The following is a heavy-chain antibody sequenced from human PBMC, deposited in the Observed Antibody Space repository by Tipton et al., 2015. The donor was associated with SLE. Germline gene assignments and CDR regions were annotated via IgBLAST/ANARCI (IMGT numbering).Heavy chain of an antibody. CDR1: GGSFSGYY. Sequence: TLSLTCAVYGGSFSGYYWSWIRQPPGKGLEWIGEINHTGSTNYIPSLKSRVTISVDTSKNQFSLKLSSVTAADTAVYYCARGWVAGYFDYWGQGTLVTVSS. V-gene: IGHV4-34*01. D-gene: IGHD6-19*01. CDR3: ARGWVAGYFDY. CDR2: INHTGST. J-gene: IGHJ4*02.